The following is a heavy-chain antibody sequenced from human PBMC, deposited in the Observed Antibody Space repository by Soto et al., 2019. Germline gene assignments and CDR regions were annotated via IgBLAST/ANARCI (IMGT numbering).Heavy chain of an antibody. CDR1: GGSFSGYY. J-gene: IGHJ6*02. Sequence: SETLSLTCAVYGGSFSGYYWSWIRQPPGKGLEWIGEINHSGSNNYNPSLKSRVTISVDTSKNQFSLKLSSVTAADTAVYYCASRSRSHYYYYYGMDVWGQGTTVTVSS. V-gene: IGHV4-34*01. CDR2: INHSGSN. D-gene: IGHD2-2*01. CDR3: ASRSRSHYYYYYGMDV.